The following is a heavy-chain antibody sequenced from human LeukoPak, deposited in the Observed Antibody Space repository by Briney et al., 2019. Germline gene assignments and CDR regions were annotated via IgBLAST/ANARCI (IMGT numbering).Heavy chain of an antibody. D-gene: IGHD1-26*01. Sequence: GGSLRLSCAASGFTFSSLWMSWVRQAPGKGPEWVANIKPDGSEKFYVDSVKGRFPISRDNANNSLSLEMNTLRAEDTGVYYCVRGGQRFDPWGQGTLVTVSS. J-gene: IGHJ5*02. CDR3: VRGGQRFDP. V-gene: IGHV3-7*01. CDR1: GFTFSSLW. CDR2: IKPDGSEK.